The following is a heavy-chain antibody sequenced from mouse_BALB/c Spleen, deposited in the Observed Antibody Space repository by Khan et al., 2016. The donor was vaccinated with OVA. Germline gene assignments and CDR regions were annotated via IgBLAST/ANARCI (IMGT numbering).Heavy chain of an antibody. J-gene: IGHJ2*01. CDR3: AREAYRYDEYYFDY. Sequence: EVELVESGGGSVKPGGSLKLSCAVSGFTFSSYAMSWVRQTPEKRLEWVASISSGGSNYYPDSVKGRITISRDNARNIPYLQRSSLRSEDMAMYYCAREAYRYDEYYFDYWGQGTTLTVSS. D-gene: IGHD2-14*01. CDR2: ISSGGSN. V-gene: IGHV5-6-5*01. CDR1: GFTFSSYA.